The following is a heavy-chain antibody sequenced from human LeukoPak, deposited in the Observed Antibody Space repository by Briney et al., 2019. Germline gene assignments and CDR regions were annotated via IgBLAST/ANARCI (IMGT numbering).Heavy chain of an antibody. CDR1: GGSFSGYY. CDR2: INHSGST. D-gene: IGHD3-10*01. Sequence: SETLSLTCAVYGGSFSGYYWSWIRQPPGKGLEWIGEINHSGSTNYNPSLKSRVTISVDTSKNQFSLKLSSVTAADTAVYYCARGQWYYYGSGSFDYWGQGTLVAVSS. CDR3: ARGQWYYYGSGSFDY. V-gene: IGHV4-34*01. J-gene: IGHJ4*02.